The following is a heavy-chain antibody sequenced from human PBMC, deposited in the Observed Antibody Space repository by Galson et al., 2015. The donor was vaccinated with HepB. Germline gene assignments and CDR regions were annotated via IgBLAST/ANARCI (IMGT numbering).Heavy chain of an antibody. CDR1: GFTFSSYA. CDR2: ISGSGGST. CDR3: AKDAAVVGTFDYFDY. D-gene: IGHD6-19*01. Sequence: SLRLSCAASGFTFSSYAMSWVRQAPGKGLEWVSAISGSGGSTYYADSVKGRFTISRDNSKNTLYLQMNSLRTEDTAVYYCAKDAAVVGTFDYFDYWCQGTLVTVSS. J-gene: IGHJ4*02. V-gene: IGHV3-23*01.